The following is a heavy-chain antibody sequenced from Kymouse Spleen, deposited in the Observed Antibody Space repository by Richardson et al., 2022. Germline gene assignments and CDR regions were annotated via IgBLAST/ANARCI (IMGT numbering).Heavy chain of an antibody. CDR2: IWYDGSNK. J-gene: IGHJ4*02. CDR1: GFTFSSYG. CDR3: AREVAARFFFDY. V-gene: IGHV3-33*01. D-gene: IGHD6-6*01. Sequence: QVQLVESGGGVVQPGRSLRLSCAASGFTFSSYGMHWVRQAPGKGLEWVAVIWYDGSNKYYADSVKGRFTISRDNSKNTLYLQMNSLRAEDTAVYYCAREVAARFFFDYWGQGTLVTVSS.